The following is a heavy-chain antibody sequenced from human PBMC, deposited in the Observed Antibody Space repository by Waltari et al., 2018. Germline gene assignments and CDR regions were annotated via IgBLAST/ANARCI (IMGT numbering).Heavy chain of an antibody. V-gene: IGHV3-49*04. CDR2: IRSRIYGGTT. CDR1: GFSIAVYA. CDR3: SGRIFGEEYRGY. D-gene: IGHD3-10*02. J-gene: IGHJ1*01. Sequence: EVQLVASGGDLVQPGRALRLPCAASGFSIAVYAVNWVRQAPGKGVEWVGFIRSRIYGGTTEYAASVRDRFIISRDDSNNIAYLHLNSLKIDDTAVYFCSGRIFGEEYRGYWGQGTQVTVSS.